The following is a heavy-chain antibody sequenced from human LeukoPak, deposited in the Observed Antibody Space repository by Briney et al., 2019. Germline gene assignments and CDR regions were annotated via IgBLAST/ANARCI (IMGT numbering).Heavy chain of an antibody. CDR3: ARGYRDSSRYPNFDP. D-gene: IGHD6-13*01. CDR1: GFTFTSSA. V-gene: IGHV3-48*03. Sequence: PGGSLRLSCAASGFTFTSSAMSWVRQAPGKGLEWVSYINHSGSTIYYADSVKGRFTISRDNAKNSLYLHMNSLRADDTAVYYCARGYRDSSRYPNFDPWGQGTLVTVSS. CDR2: INHSGSTI. J-gene: IGHJ5*02.